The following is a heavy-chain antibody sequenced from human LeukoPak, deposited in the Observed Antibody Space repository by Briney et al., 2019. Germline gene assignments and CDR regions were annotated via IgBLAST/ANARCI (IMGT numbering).Heavy chain of an antibody. CDR1: GFTFSSYW. Sequence: PGGSLRLSCAASGFTFSSYWMSWVRQAPGKGLEWVAKIKQDGSEKYYADSVKGRFTISRDNAKNSLYLQMNSQRPEDTAVYYCARAPAAARPYYFDYWGQGTLVTVSS. V-gene: IGHV3-7*01. D-gene: IGHD6-6*01. CDR3: ARAPAAARPYYFDY. CDR2: IKQDGSEK. J-gene: IGHJ4*02.